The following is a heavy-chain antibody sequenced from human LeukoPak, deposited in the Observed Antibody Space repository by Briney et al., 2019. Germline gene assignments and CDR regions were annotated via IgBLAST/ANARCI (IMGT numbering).Heavy chain of an antibody. CDR2: IYYSGST. CDR1: GGSISSSSYY. CDR3: ARLWARGWRDAFDI. Sequence: PSETLSLTCTVSGGSISSSSYYWGWLRQPPGKGLEWIGSIYYSGSTYYKPSLKSRVTISVDTSKNQFSLKLSSVTAADTAVYYCARLWARGWRDAFDIWGQGTMVTVSS. V-gene: IGHV4-39*07. J-gene: IGHJ3*02. D-gene: IGHD6-19*01.